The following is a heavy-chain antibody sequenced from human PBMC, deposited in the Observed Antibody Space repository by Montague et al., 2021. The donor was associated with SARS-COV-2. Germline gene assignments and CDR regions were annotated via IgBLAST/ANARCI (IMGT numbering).Heavy chain of an antibody. J-gene: IGHJ6*02. CDR1: SGSFRGYY. CDR2: INHSGST. D-gene: IGHD3-10*01. V-gene: IGHV4-34*01. CDR3: ARLGAITLVRGITKADFSNYGMDV. Sequence: SETLSLICAVSSGSFRGYYWSWIRQPPGKGLEWIGEINHSGSTTYNPSLESRVSISVDTSNKQFSLKVTSVTAADTAVYYCARLGAITLVRGITKADFSNYGMDVWGQGTTVTVSS.